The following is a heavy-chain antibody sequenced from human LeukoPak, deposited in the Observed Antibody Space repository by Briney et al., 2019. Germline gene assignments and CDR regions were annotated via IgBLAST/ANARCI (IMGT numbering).Heavy chain of an antibody. CDR2: ITGSHGPT. D-gene: IGHD3-9*01. J-gene: IGHJ4*02. CDR3: ARGHYDVLAASYKWTPDY. CDR1: GCTFSSFA. Sequence: GGSLRLSCAASGCTFSSFAMTWVRQAPGKGLEWVSSITGSHGPTYNTDSVKGRFTISRDNSQNTLYLQMNSLRVEDTAVYYCARGHYDVLAASYKWTPDYWGQGTLVTVSS. V-gene: IGHV3-23*01.